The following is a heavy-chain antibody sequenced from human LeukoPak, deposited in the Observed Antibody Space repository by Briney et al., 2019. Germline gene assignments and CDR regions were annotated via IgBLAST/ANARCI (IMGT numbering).Heavy chain of an antibody. Sequence: PSETLSLTCTVSGGSISSYYWSWIRQPAGKGLEWIGRIYTSGSTNYNPSLKSRVTMPVDTSKNQFSLKLSSVTAADTAVYYCARGDILTDPDAFDIWGQGTMVTVSS. CDR3: ARGDILTDPDAFDI. V-gene: IGHV4-4*07. CDR1: GGSISSYY. CDR2: IYTSGST. J-gene: IGHJ3*02. D-gene: IGHD3-9*01.